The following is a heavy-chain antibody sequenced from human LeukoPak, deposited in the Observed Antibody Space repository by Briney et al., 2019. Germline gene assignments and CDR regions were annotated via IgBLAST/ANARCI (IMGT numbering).Heavy chain of an antibody. Sequence: PQTLSLTCTVSGGSISSGGYYWSWIRQHPGKGLEWIGYIYYSGSTYYNPSLKSRVTISVDTSKNQFSLKLSSVTAADTAVYYCARGKEGYDFWSGYPRVNWFDPWGQGTLVTVSS. D-gene: IGHD3-3*01. J-gene: IGHJ5*02. CDR2: IYYSGST. V-gene: IGHV4-31*03. CDR3: ARGKEGYDFWSGYPRVNWFDP. CDR1: GGSISSGGYY.